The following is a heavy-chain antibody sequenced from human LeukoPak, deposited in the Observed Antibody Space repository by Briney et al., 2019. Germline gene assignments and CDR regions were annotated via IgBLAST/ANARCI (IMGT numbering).Heavy chain of an antibody. Sequence: ASVKVSCKASGGTFSSYAISWLRQAPGQGLEWMGRIIPIFGTANYAQKFQGRVTITTDESTSTAYMELSSLRSEDTAVYYCARGGRGEEMATINAFDIWSQGTMVTVSS. CDR3: ARGGRGEEMATINAFDI. J-gene: IGHJ3*02. CDR1: GGTFSSYA. V-gene: IGHV1-69*05. D-gene: IGHD5-24*01. CDR2: IIPIFGTA.